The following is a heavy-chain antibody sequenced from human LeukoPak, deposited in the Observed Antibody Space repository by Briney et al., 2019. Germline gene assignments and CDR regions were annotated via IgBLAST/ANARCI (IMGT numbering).Heavy chain of an antibody. CDR3: ARHWLAAAGPLPF. V-gene: IGHV4-39*01. CDR2: IYYSGST. J-gene: IGHJ4*02. Sequence: SETLSLTCTVSGGSISSSSYYWGWIRQPPGKGLEWIGSIYYSGSTYYNPSLKSRVTISVDTSKNQFSLKLSSGTAADTAVYYCARHWLAAAGPLPFWGQGTLVTVSS. D-gene: IGHD6-13*01. CDR1: GGSISSSSYY.